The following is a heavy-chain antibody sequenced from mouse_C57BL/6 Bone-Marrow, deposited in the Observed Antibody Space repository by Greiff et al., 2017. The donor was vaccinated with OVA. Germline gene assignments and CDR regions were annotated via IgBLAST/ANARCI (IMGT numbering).Heavy chain of an antibody. CDR2: IYPGDGDT. CDR3: ARETITTVVALDY. J-gene: IGHJ2*01. CDR1: GYAFSSSW. Sequence: VQLQQSGPELVKPGASVKISCKASGYAFSSSWMNWVKQRPGKGLEWIGRIYPGDGDTNYNGKFKGKATLTADKSSSPAYMQLSSLTSEDSAVYFCARETITTVVALDYWGQGTTLTVSS. D-gene: IGHD1-1*01. V-gene: IGHV1-82*01.